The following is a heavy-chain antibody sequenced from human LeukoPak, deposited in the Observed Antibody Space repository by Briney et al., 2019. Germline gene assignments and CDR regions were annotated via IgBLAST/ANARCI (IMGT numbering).Heavy chain of an antibody. J-gene: IGHJ4*02. V-gene: IGHV1-69*13. CDR1: GGTFSSYA. CDR3: ARSPSTSRIPLDY. Sequence: GASVKVSCKASGGTFSSYAISWVRQAPGQELEWMGGIIPIFGTANYAQKFQGRVTITADESTSTAYMELSSLRSEDTAVYYCARSPSTSRIPLDYWGQGTLVTVSS. D-gene: IGHD2-21*01. CDR2: IIPIFGTA.